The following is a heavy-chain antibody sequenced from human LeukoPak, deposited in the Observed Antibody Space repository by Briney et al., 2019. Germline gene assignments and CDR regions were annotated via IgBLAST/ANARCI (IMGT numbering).Heavy chain of an antibody. CDR2: ISFSGSDI. J-gene: IGHJ4*02. CDR1: GFTFSDYY. CDR3: ARAMDSSSWYRGNFDY. D-gene: IGHD6-13*01. V-gene: IGHV3-11*01. Sequence: GGSLRLSCAASGFTFSDYYMTWIRQAPGKGLEWVSYISFSGSDIYYADSVKGRFTISRDNAKNSLYLQMNSLRAEDTAVYYCARAMDSSSWYRGNFDYWGQGTLVTVSS.